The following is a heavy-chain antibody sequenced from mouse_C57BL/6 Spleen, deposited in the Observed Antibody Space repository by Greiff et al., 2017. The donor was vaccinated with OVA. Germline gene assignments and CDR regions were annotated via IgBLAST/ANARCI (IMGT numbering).Heavy chain of an antibody. CDR1: GYTFTDYE. D-gene: IGHD1-1*01. CDR3: TLITTVVANFDY. J-gene: IGHJ2*01. Sequence: QVQLQQSGAELVRPGASVTLSCKASGYTFTDYEMHWVKQTPVHGLEWIGAIDPETGGTAYNQKFKGKAILTADKSSSTAYMELRSLTSEDSAVYYCTLITTVVANFDYWGQGTTLTVSS. CDR2: IDPETGGT. V-gene: IGHV1-15*01.